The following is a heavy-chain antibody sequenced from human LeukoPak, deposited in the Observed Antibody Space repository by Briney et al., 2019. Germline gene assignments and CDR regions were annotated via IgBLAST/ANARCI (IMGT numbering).Heavy chain of an antibody. J-gene: IGHJ4*02. Sequence: PSETLSLTCTVSGGSISSYYWSWIRQPPVKGLEWIGYIYYSGSTNYNPSLKSRVTISVDTSKNQFSLKLSSVTAADTAVYYCARTRSDYVWGSYERTFDYWGQGTLVTVSS. D-gene: IGHD3-16*01. CDR2: IYYSGST. CDR1: GGSISSYY. CDR3: ARTRSDYVWGSYERTFDY. V-gene: IGHV4-59*08.